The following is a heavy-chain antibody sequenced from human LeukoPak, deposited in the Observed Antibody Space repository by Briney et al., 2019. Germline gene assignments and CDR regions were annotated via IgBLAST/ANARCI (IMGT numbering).Heavy chain of an antibody. V-gene: IGHV4-39*07. J-gene: IGHJ5*02. CDR1: GASISSSTYY. CDR3: ARGLPSSGYLS. D-gene: IGHD3-22*01. Sequence: SETLSLTCTVSGASISSSTYYWGWIRQPPGKGLEWIGSASYSGNTYYNPSLKSRVTISVDTSKNQFSLKLSSVTAADTAVYYCARGLPSSGYLSWGQGTLVTVSS. CDR2: ASYSGNT.